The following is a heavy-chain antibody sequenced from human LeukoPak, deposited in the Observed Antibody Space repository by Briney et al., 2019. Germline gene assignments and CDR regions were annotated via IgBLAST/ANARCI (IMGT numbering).Heavy chain of an antibody. D-gene: IGHD6-13*01. CDR2: IIPILGIA. CDR1: GGTFSSYA. J-gene: IGHJ3*02. Sequence: VASVTVSCKASGGTFSSYAISWVRQAPGQGLEWMGRIIPILGIANYAQKFQGRVTITADKSTSTAYMELSSLRSEDTAVYYCARAEQLVRAFDIWGQGTMATVSS. V-gene: IGHV1-69*04. CDR3: ARAEQLVRAFDI.